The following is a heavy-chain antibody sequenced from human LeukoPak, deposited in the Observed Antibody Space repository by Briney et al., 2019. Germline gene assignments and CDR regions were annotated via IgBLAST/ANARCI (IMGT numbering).Heavy chain of an antibody. CDR1: GGSFSGYY. CDR2: INHSGST. V-gene: IGHV4-34*01. D-gene: IGHD1-1*01. CDR3: VRQQSGNWNDVGLDY. Sequence: SETLSLTCAVYGGSFSGYYWSWIRQPPGKGLEWIGEINHSGSTNYNPSHKSRVTISVDTSKIQFSLKLSSVTAADTAVYYCVRQQSGNWNDVGLDYWGQGTLVTVSS. J-gene: IGHJ4*02.